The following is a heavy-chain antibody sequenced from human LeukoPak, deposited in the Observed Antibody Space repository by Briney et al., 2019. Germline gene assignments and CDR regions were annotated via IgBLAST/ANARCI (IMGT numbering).Heavy chain of an antibody. J-gene: IGHJ4*02. CDR3: ARGRSSYSSSSSDY. V-gene: IGHV1-2*02. D-gene: IGHD6-6*01. CDR1: GYTFTGYY. CDR2: INPNSGGT. Sequence: ASVKVSCKASGYTFTGYYMHWVRQAPGQGLEWMGWINPNSGGTNYAQKFQGRVTMTRDTSISTAYMELSRLRSDDTAVYYCARGRSSYSSSSSDYWGQGTLVTVSS.